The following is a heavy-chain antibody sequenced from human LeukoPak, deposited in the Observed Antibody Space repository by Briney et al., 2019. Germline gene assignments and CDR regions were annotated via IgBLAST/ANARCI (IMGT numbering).Heavy chain of an antibody. CDR2: IGAYNGNT. V-gene: IGHV1-18*01. D-gene: IGHD2-15*01. Sequence: GASVKVSCKASGYTFTSYGISWVRQAPGQGLEWMGWIGAYNGNTNYAQKLQGRVTMTTDTSTSTAYMELRSLRSDDTAVYYCAREDLGYCNGGSCYETSFMDVWGQGTTVTVSS. CDR3: AREDLGYCNGGSCYETSFMDV. CDR1: GYTFTSYG. J-gene: IGHJ6*02.